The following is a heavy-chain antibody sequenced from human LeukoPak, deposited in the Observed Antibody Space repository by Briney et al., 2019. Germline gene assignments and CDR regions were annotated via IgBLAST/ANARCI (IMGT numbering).Heavy chain of an antibody. J-gene: IGHJ4*02. CDR3: ARYYDSSGYWSTPHFDY. Sequence: SETLSLTCAVSGGSISSSNWWSWVRQPPGKGLEWIGEIYHSGSTNYNPSLKSRVTISVDTSKNQFSLKLSSVTAADTAVYYCARYYDSSGYWSTPHFDYWGQGTLVTVSS. V-gene: IGHV4-4*02. CDR2: IYHSGST. CDR1: GGSISSSNW. D-gene: IGHD3-22*01.